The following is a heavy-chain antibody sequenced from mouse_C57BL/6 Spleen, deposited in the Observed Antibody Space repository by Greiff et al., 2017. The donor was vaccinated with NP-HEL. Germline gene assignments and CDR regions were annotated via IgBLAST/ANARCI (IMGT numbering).Heavy chain of an antibody. D-gene: IGHD2-4*01. J-gene: IGHJ4*01. CDR1: GFTFSDYY. Sequence: EVKLMESGGGLVQPGGSLKLSCAASGFTFSDYYMYWVRQTPEKRLEWVAYISNGGGSTYYPDTVKGRFTISRDNAKNTLYLQMSRLKSEDTAMYYCARQGSTMITTRYYYAMDYWGQGTSVTVSS. CDR3: ARQGSTMITTRYYYAMDY. V-gene: IGHV5-12*01. CDR2: ISNGGGST.